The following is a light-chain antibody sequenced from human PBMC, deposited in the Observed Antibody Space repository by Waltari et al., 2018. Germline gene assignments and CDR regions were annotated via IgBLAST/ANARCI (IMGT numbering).Light chain of an antibody. Sequence: DLQMTQSPSSLSASVGDRVPITCRASQSISTFLNWYQQKPGKAPTLLIYDASSLHSGVPSRFRGSGSGTDFTLTISSLQPEDFATYYCQQSYSSPPEYTFAQGTKLEIK. CDR2: DAS. CDR1: QSISTF. V-gene: IGKV1-39*01. J-gene: IGKJ2*01. CDR3: QQSYSSPPEYT.